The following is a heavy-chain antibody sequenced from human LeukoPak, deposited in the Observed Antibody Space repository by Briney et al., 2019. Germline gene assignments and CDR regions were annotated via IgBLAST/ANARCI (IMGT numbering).Heavy chain of an antibody. CDR3: ARDQGFFWSGYYEVDY. D-gene: IGHD3-3*01. V-gene: IGHV3-48*04. J-gene: IGHJ4*02. CDR1: GSTFSSHT. Sequence: PGGSLRLSCAASGSTFSSHTMNWVRQAPGKGLEWISYISNTGSVIYYADSVKGRFTISRDNAKNSLYLQMNSLRAEDTAVYYCARDQGFFWSGYYEVDYWGQGTLVTVSS. CDR2: ISNTGSVI.